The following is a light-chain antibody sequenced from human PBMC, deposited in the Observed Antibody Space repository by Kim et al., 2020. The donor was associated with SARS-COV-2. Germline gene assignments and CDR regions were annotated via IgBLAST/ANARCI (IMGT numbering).Light chain of an antibody. V-gene: IGKV1-16*02. CDR2: AAS. CDR1: QGIGNF. Sequence: PSLGDRVTITCRASQGIGNFLAWFQQKSGRAPKLLIYAASTLQSGVPSKFSGSGSGTDFTLTISSLQPEDVATYYCQQYDNFPWTFGQGTKVDIK. J-gene: IGKJ1*01. CDR3: QQYDNFPWT.